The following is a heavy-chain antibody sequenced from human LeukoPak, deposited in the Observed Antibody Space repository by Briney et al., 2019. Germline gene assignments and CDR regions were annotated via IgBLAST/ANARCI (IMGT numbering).Heavy chain of an antibody. CDR1: GYTFTSYD. Sequence: GASVKVSCKASGYTFTSYDINWVRQATGQGLEWMGWMNPNSGNTGYAQKFQGRVTITRNTSISTAYMELSSLRSEDTAVYYCARGLYAFWSGYYGGYYMDVWGKGTTVTVSS. CDR3: ARGLYAFWSGYYGGYYMDV. CDR2: MNPNSGNT. V-gene: IGHV1-8*03. D-gene: IGHD3-3*01. J-gene: IGHJ6*03.